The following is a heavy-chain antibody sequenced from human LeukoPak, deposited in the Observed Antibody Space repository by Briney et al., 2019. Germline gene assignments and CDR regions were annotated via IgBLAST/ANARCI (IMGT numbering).Heavy chain of an antibody. CDR2: ISYDGTTK. Sequence: PGGSLRLSCAASGFTFRSYAMHWVRQAPGKGLDWLAFISYDGTTKYYADSVKGRFTISRDNSKNTLYLQINSLRAEDTAVYYCARDTGYSSSWYVLGFDYWGQGTLVTVSS. V-gene: IGHV3-30*04. CDR1: GFTFRSYA. CDR3: ARDTGYSSSWYVLGFDY. J-gene: IGHJ4*02. D-gene: IGHD6-13*01.